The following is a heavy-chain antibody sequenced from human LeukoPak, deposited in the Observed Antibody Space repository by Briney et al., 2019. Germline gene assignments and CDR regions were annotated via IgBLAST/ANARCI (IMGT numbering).Heavy chain of an antibody. V-gene: IGHV3-33*01. D-gene: IGHD2-8*01. CDR1: GFTFSSNG. CDR2: IWYDGSNK. CDR3: AGGMRHFDY. Sequence: GGSLRLSCAASGFTFSSNGMHWVREAPGKGLEWVALIWYDGSNKYYADSVKGRFTISRDNSKNTLFLQMNSLRAEDTAVYYCAGGMRHFDYWGQGTLVTVSS. J-gene: IGHJ4*02.